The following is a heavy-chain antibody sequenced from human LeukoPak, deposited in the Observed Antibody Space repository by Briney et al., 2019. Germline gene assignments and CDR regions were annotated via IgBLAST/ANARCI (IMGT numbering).Heavy chain of an antibody. D-gene: IGHD3-3*01. CDR3: GTSGFWSGYQDPDY. J-gene: IGHJ4*02. Sequence: GGSLRLSCAASGLTFSNYWMSWVRQGPGKGLEWVAVISYDGSNKYYADSVKGRFTISRDNSKNTLYLQMNSLRAEDTAVYYCGTSGFWSGYQDPDYWGQGTLVTVSS. CDR1: GLTFSNYW. CDR2: ISYDGSNK. V-gene: IGHV3-30*03.